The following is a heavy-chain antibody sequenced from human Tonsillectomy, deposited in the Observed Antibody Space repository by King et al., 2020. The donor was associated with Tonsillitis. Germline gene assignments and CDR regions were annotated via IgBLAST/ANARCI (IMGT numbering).Heavy chain of an antibody. D-gene: IGHD6-6*01. CDR1: GFTFSGSA. J-gene: IGHJ4*02. CDR3: TRASSSSSSFDY. V-gene: IGHV3-73*01. Sequence: QLVESGGGLVQPGGSLKLSCVASGFTFSGSAMHWVRQASGKGLKWVGRIRSKANSYATAYAASVKGRFTISRDDSKNTAYLQMNSLKTEDTAVYYCTRASSSSSSFDYWGQGTLVTVSS. CDR2: IRSKANSYAT.